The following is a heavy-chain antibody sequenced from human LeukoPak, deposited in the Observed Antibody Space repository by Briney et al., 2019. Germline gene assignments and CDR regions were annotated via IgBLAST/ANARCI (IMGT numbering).Heavy chain of an antibody. CDR2: IYYSGST. D-gene: IGHD4-11*01. J-gene: IGHJ4*02. V-gene: IGHV4-31*03. CDR1: GGSIYRGGY. CDR3: ARDRGEDYSNSGGFYFAY. Sequence: SETLSLTCTVSGGSIYRGGYWSWIRQHPGEGLEWIGYIYYSGSTYYDPSLKSRVTISVDTSKNQFFLKLSSVTAADTAVYYCARDRGEDYSNSGGFYFAYWGQGTLVTVSS.